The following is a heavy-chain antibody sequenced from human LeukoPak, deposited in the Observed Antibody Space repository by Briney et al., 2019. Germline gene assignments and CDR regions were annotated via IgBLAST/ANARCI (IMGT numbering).Heavy chain of an antibody. CDR3: ARHSMTYSNSYFDC. Sequence: SETLSLTCTISGGSISSYYWSWIRQPPGKGLEWIGYIYYSGSTNYNPSLKSRVTISVDTSKNQFSLKLSSVTAADTAVYYCARHSMTYSNSYFDCWGQGTLVTVSS. CDR2: IYYSGST. D-gene: IGHD4-11*01. J-gene: IGHJ4*02. CDR1: GGSISSYY. V-gene: IGHV4-59*08.